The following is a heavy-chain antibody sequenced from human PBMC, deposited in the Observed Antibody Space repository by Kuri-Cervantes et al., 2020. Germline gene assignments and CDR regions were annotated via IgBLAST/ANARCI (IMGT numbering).Heavy chain of an antibody. Sequence: SQTLSLTCAVYGGSFSGYYWSWIRQCPGKGLEWIGEINQSGSTNYNPSLKSRVTISLDTSKNQFSLKLDSVTAADTAVYYCARDSSGYYYFDFWGQGTLVTVSS. V-gene: IGHV4-34*01. J-gene: IGHJ4*02. D-gene: IGHD3-22*01. CDR2: INQSGST. CDR1: GGSFSGYY. CDR3: ARDSSGYYYFDF.